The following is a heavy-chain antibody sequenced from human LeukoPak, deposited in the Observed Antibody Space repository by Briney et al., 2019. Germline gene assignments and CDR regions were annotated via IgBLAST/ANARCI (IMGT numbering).Heavy chain of an antibody. V-gene: IGHV3-23*01. CDR1: GFTFSSYA. CDR3: AKGPGYSYGYYFDY. CDR2: ISGSGGST. Sequence: PGGSLRLSCAAPGFTFSSYAMSWVRQAPGKGLEWVSTISGSGGSTYYADSVKGRFTISRDNSKNTLYLQMNSLRAEDTAVYYCAKGPGYSYGYYFDYWGQGTLVTVSS. J-gene: IGHJ4*02. D-gene: IGHD5-18*01.